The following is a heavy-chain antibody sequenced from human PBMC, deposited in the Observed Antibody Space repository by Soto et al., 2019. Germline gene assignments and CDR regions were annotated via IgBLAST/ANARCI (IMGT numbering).Heavy chain of an antibody. CDR3: ARRRGDSSSSGERYYYYGMDV. D-gene: IGHD6-6*01. CDR1: GYSFTSYW. V-gene: IGHV5-10-1*01. J-gene: IGHJ6*02. CDR2: IDPSDSYT. Sequence: PGESLKISCKGSGYSFTSYWISWVRQMPGKGLEWMGRIDPSDSYTNYSPSFQGHVTISADKSISTAYLQWSSLKASDTAMYYCARRRGDSSSSGERYYYYGMDVWGQGTTVTVSS.